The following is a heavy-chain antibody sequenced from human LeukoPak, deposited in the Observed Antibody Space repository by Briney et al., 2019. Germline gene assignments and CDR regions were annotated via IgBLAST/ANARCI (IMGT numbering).Heavy chain of an antibody. Sequence: PGRSLRLSCAASGFTFSSYGMHWVRQAPGKGLEWVAVIWYDGSNKYYADSVKGRFTISRDNSKNTLYLQMNSLRAEDTAVYYCASMNYYDSREPNDYWGQGTLVTVSS. J-gene: IGHJ4*02. V-gene: IGHV3-33*01. CDR1: GFTFSSYG. CDR2: IWYDGSNK. D-gene: IGHD3-22*01. CDR3: ASMNYYDSREPNDY.